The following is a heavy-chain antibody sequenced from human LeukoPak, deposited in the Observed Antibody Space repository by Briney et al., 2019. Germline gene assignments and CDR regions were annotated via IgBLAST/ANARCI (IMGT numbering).Heavy chain of an antibody. J-gene: IGHJ3*02. D-gene: IGHD5-18*01. CDR2: IYTSGST. Sequence: SETLSLTCTVSGGSISSYYWSWIRQPAGKGLEWIGRIYTSGSTNYNPSLKSRVTISVDTSKNQFSLKLSSVTAADTAVYYCATSIKGYSYGYDAFDIWGQGTMVTVSS. V-gene: IGHV4-4*07. CDR1: GGSISSYY. CDR3: ATSIKGYSYGYDAFDI.